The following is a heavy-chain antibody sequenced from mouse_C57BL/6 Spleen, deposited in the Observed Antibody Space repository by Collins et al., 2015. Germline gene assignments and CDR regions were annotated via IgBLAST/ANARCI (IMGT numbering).Heavy chain of an antibody. CDR1: GYTFTGYW. J-gene: IGHJ3*01. V-gene: IGHV1-9*01. CDR3: AIYYYGGSFFAY. Sequence: QVQLQQSGAELMKPGASVKLSCKATGYTFTGYWIEWVKQRPGHGLEWIGGILPGSGSTNYNQKFKGKATLTVDKSSSTAYMQLSSLTSEDSAVYYCAIYYYGGSFFAYWGQGTLVTVSA. CDR2: ILPGSGST. D-gene: IGHD1-1*01.